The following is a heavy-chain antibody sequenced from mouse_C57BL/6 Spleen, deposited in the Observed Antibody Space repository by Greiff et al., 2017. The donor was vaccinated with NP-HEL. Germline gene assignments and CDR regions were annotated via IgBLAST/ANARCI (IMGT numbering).Heavy chain of an antibody. CDR2: ISYDGSN. Sequence: EVQLQQSGPGLVKPSHTLSLTCSVTGYSITSGYYWNWIRQFPGNKLEWMGYISYDGSNNYNPSLKNRISITRDTSKNQFFLKLNSVTTEDTATYYCARARTGTLDAMDYWGQGTSVTVSS. D-gene: IGHD4-1*01. CDR3: ARARTGTLDAMDY. CDR1: GYSITSGYY. V-gene: IGHV3-6*01. J-gene: IGHJ4*01.